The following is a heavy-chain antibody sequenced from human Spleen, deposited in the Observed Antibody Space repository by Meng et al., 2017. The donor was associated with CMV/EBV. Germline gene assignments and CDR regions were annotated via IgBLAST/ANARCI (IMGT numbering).Heavy chain of an antibody. CDR3: AKGDYIRNAFDI. V-gene: IGHV3-30*02. J-gene: IGHJ3*02. CDR2: IRYDGSDK. D-gene: IGHD4-11*01. CDR1: GFTFSSYG. Sequence: GESLKISCAASGFTFSSYGMHWVRQAPGKGLEWVAFIRYDGSDKFYADSVKGRFTISRDNSRKTLYLQINSLRAEDTAMYYCAKGDYIRNAFDIWGQGTRVTVSS.